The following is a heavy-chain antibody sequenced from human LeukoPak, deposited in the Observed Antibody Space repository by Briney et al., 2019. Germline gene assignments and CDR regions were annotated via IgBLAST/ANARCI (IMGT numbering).Heavy chain of an antibody. D-gene: IGHD3-3*01. CDR1: GGSFSGYY. CDR2: INHSGST. CDR3: ARGTFWSGYYYMDV. Sequence: SETLSLTCAVYGGSFSGYYWSWIRQPPGKGLEWIGEINHSGSTNYNPSLKSRVTISVDTSKNQFSLKLSSVTAADTAVYYRARGTFWSGYYYMDVWGKGTTVTVSS. J-gene: IGHJ6*03. V-gene: IGHV4-34*01.